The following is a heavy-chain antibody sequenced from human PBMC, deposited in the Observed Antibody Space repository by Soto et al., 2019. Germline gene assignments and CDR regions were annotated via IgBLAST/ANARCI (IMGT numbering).Heavy chain of an antibody. V-gene: IGHV1-69*01. J-gene: IGHJ3*02. Sequence: QVQLVQSGAEVKKPGSSVKVSCKASGGTFSSYAISWVRQAPGQGPEWMGGIIPIFGAANYAQKFQGRVTTTSDESTSIAYMVLGSVRPESTAVCYCAIRLNDESRGSYPRAFDIWGQGTMVTVSS. CDR2: IIPIFGAA. CDR1: GGTFSSYA. D-gene: IGHD3-22*01. CDR3: AIRLNDESRGSYPRAFDI.